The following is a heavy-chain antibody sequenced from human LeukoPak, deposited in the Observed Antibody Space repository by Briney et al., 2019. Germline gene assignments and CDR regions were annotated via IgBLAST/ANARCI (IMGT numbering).Heavy chain of an antibody. J-gene: IGHJ4*02. CDR1: GGSISSGSYY. CDR2: IYTSGST. Sequence: RSSETLSLTCTVSGGSISSGSYYWSWIRQPAGKGLEWIGRIYTSGSTNYNPSLKSRVTISVDTSKNQFSLKLSSVTAADTAVYYCASWVLSGYLDYWGQGTLVTVSS. CDR3: ASWVLSGYLDY. D-gene: IGHD2-15*01. V-gene: IGHV4-61*02.